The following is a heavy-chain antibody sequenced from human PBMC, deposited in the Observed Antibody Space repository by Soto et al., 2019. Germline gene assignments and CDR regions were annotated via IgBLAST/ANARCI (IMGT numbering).Heavy chain of an antibody. J-gene: IGHJ5*02. D-gene: IGHD3-10*01. V-gene: IGHV5-51*01. CDR1: GYSFTSYW. CDR2: IYPGDSDT. Sequence: GESLKISCKGSGYSFTSYWIGWVRQMPGKGLEWMGIIYPGDSDTRYSPSFQGQVTISADKSISTAYLQWSSLKASDTAMYYCARTFTMVRGVIVWFDPWGQGTLVTVSS. CDR3: ARTFTMVRGVIVWFDP.